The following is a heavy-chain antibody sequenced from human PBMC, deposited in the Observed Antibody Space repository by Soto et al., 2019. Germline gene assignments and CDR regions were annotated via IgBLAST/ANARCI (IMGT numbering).Heavy chain of an antibody. CDR2: ISYDGSNK. CDR1: GFTFSSYA. D-gene: IGHD3-10*01. Sequence: GGSLRLSCAASGFTFSSYAMHWVRQAPGKGLEWVAVISYDGSNKYYADSVKGRFTISRDNSKNTLYLQMNSLRAEDTAVYYCASGSPGEPTPDLYYYGMDVWGQGNTVTVS. V-gene: IGHV3-30-3*01. CDR3: ASGSPGEPTPDLYYYGMDV. J-gene: IGHJ6*02.